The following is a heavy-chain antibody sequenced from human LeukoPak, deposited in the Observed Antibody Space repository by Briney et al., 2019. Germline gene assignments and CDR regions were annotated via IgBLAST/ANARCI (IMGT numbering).Heavy chain of an antibody. D-gene: IGHD3-10*01. J-gene: IGHJ6*03. CDR2: ISGSGGST. V-gene: IGHV3-23*01. Sequence: GGSLRLSCAASGFTFSSYGMSWVRQAPGKGLEWVSAISGSGGSTYYADSVKGRFTISRDNSKNTLYLQMNSLRAEDTAVYYCAKGVLLWFGESLYMDVWGKGTTVTISS. CDR1: GFTFSSYG. CDR3: AKGVLLWFGESLYMDV.